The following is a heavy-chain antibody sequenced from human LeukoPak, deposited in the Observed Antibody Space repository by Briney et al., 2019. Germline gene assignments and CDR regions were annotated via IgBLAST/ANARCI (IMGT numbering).Heavy chain of an antibody. D-gene: IGHD5-18*01. V-gene: IGHV4-59*08. CDR1: GFTFSSYA. CDR3: ARHMDLGYSYGYPYFDY. Sequence: GSLRLSCAASGFTFSSYAMSWIRQPPGKGLEWIGYIYYSGSTNYNPSLKSRVTISVDTSKNQFSLKLSSVTAADTAVYYCARHMDLGYSYGYPYFDYWGQGTLVTVSS. J-gene: IGHJ4*02. CDR2: IYYSGST.